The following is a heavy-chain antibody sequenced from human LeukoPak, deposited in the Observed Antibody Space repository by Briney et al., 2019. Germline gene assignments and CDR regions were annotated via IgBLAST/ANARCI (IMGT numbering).Heavy chain of an antibody. V-gene: IGHV1-24*01. Sequence: GASVKVSCKVSGYTLTELSMHWVRQAPGKGLEWMGGFDPEDGETIYAQKFQGRVTMTEDTSADTAYMELSSLRSEDTAVYYCATASGYYDSSGLYWGQGTLVTVSS. CDR3: ATASGYYDSSGLY. J-gene: IGHJ4*02. D-gene: IGHD3-22*01. CDR2: FDPEDGET. CDR1: GYTLTELS.